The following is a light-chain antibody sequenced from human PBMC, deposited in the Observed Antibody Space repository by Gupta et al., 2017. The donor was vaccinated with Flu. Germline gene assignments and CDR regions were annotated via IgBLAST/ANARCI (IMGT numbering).Light chain of an antibody. J-gene: IGLJ2*01. CDR1: SSDVGGYNY. Sequence: QSALTQPPSASGSPGQSVPISCTGTSSDVGGYNYVSWYQQHPGKAPKLIIYEVTQRPSGVPDRFSGSKSGNTASLTVSGLQAEDEAEYYCSSYADVNSMVFGGGTKLTV. CDR3: SSYADVNSMV. CDR2: EVT. V-gene: IGLV2-8*01.